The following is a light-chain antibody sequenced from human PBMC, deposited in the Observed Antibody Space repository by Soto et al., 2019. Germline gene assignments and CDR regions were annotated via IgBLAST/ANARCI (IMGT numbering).Light chain of an antibody. V-gene: IGKV2-28*01. Sequence: DIVMTQSPLSLPVTPGEPASISCRSSQSLRHSDGYNYLDWYVQKPGQSPQLLIYLGSSRAAGVPDRFSGSGSGRDFTLKISRVEAEDVGIYYCMQALQTHPITFGQGTRLEIK. CDR2: LGS. CDR3: MQALQTHPIT. CDR1: QSLRHSDGYNY. J-gene: IGKJ5*01.